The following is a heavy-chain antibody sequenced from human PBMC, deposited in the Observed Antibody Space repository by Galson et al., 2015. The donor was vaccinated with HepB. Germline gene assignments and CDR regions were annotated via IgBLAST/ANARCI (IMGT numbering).Heavy chain of an antibody. CDR3: AKATGYSYGDYFDY. CDR1: GFTFSSYG. J-gene: IGHJ4*02. D-gene: IGHD5-18*01. CDR2: IRYDGSNK. V-gene: IGHV3-30*02. Sequence: LRLSCAASGFTFSSYGMHWVRQAPGKGLEWVAFIRYDGSNKYYADSVKGRFTISRDNSKNTLYLQMNSLRAEDTAVYYCAKATGYSYGDYFDYWGQGTLVTVSS.